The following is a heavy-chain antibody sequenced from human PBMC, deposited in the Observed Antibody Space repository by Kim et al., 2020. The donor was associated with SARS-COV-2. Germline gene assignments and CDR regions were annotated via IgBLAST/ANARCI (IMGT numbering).Heavy chain of an antibody. J-gene: IGHJ4*02. CDR3: ACNVGSTPDYYFDY. V-gene: IGHV4-30-4*07. D-gene: IGHD1-26*01. Sequence: YNPSLKGRITISGDTSKTQFSLNMRSVTAADTAVYYCACNVGSTPDYYFDYWGRGALVTVSS.